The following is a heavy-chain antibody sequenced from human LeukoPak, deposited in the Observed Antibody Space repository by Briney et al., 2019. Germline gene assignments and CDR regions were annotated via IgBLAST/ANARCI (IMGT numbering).Heavy chain of an antibody. D-gene: IGHD3-16*02. J-gene: IGHJ4*02. CDR2: ISGSGGST. V-gene: IGHV3-23*01. Sequence: PGGSLRLSCAASGFTFSIYAMSWVRQAPWKGLEWVSAISGSGGSTYYADSVKGRFTISRDNSKNTLYLQMNSLRAEDTAVYYCAKDNLLTFGGVIVTDYWGQGTLVTVSS. CDR1: GFTFSIYA. CDR3: AKDNLLTFGGVIVTDY.